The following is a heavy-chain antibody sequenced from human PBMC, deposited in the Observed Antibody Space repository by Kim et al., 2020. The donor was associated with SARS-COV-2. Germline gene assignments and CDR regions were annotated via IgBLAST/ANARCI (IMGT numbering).Heavy chain of an antibody. CDR3: ARGPSTVTTSYYFDY. V-gene: IGHV4-59*09. J-gene: IGHJ4*02. Sequence: PPPKRRVTISVATSKNQFSLKLGSVTAADTAVYYCARGPSTVTTSYYFDYWGQGTLVTVSS. D-gene: IGHD4-17*01.